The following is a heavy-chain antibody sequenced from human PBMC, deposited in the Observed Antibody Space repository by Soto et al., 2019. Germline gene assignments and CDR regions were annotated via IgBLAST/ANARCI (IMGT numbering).Heavy chain of an antibody. Sequence: GGSLRLSCAASGFTFSTYGFHWVRQAPGKAPEWVAGLLAATNKDYYADSVKGRFTISRDNSKNIFYLQMNSLRDEDTAIYFCAKDDGKGYWGQGTLVTVSS. D-gene: IGHD1-1*01. CDR1: GFTFSTYG. CDR3: AKDDGKGY. J-gene: IGHJ4*02. CDR2: LLAATNKD. V-gene: IGHV3-30*18.